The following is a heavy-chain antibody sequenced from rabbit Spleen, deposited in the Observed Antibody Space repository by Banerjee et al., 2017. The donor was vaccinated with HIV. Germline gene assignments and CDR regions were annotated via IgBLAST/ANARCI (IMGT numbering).Heavy chain of an antibody. J-gene: IGHJ6*01. D-gene: IGHD1-1*01. V-gene: IGHV1S45*01. CDR1: GFSFSNKAV. CDR3: ARDTSSSFSSYGMDL. CDR2: IDSGGSGFT. Sequence: QEQLVESGGGLVKPGASLTLTCKASGFSFSNKAVMCWVRQAPGKGLEWIACIDSGGSGFTYFASWAKGRFTISKASSTTVTLQMTSLTAADTATYFCARDTSSSFSSYGMDLWGQGTLVTVS.